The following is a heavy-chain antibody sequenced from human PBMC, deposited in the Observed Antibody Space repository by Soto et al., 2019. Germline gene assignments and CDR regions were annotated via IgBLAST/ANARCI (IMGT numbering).Heavy chain of an antibody. D-gene: IGHD3-22*01. J-gene: IGHJ4*02. CDR2: IIPIFGTA. Sequence: SVKGSCKGSGGAFSSYAISWVRQAPGQGLEWMGGIIPIFGTANYAQKFQGRVTITADKSTSTAYMELSSLRSEDTAVYYCARGPGGKWLEWPLDFWAEGTLVTLSS. CDR3: ARGPGGKWLEWPLDF. V-gene: IGHV1-69*06. CDR1: GGAFSSYA.